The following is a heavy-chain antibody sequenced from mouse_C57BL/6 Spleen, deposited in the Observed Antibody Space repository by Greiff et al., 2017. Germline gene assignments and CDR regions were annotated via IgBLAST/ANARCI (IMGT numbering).Heavy chain of an antibody. J-gene: IGHJ1*03. Sequence: EVKVVESGGGLVKPGGSLKLSCAASGFTFSSYAMSWVRQTPEKRLEWVATISDGGSYTYYPDNVKGRFTISRDNAKNNLYLQMSHLKSEDTAMYYCAKSLFTTVVASDVWGTGTTVTVSS. V-gene: IGHV5-4*03. D-gene: IGHD1-1*01. CDR2: ISDGGSYT. CDR1: GFTFSSYA. CDR3: AKSLFTTVVASDV.